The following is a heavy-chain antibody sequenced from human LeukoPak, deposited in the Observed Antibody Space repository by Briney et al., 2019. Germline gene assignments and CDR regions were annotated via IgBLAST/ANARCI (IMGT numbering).Heavy chain of an antibody. CDR3: ARDVGAKDMGYFDY. J-gene: IGHJ4*02. CDR2: ITSSGSTI. Sequence: GGSLRLSCAASGFTFSDYYMSWIRQAPGKGLEWVSYITSSGSTIYYADSVKGRFTISRDNAKNSLYLQMSSLRAEDTAVYYCARDVGAKDMGYFDYWGQGTLVTVSS. D-gene: IGHD1-26*01. V-gene: IGHV3-11*01. CDR1: GFTFSDYY.